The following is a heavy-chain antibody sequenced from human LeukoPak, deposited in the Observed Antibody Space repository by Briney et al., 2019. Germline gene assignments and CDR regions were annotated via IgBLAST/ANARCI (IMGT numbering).Heavy chain of an antibody. V-gene: IGHV3-23*01. CDR2: LSSGGGST. J-gene: IGHJ4*02. CDR1: GFNFSNSA. D-gene: IGHD6-6*01. Sequence: PGGSLRLSCAASGFNFSNSAMSWVRQAPGKGPECVSGLSSGGGSTYYADTVKGRFTISRDNSKNTLYLQISSLRAEDTAVYYCANSPLAARPRLDYWGQGTLVTVSS. CDR3: ANSPLAARPRLDY.